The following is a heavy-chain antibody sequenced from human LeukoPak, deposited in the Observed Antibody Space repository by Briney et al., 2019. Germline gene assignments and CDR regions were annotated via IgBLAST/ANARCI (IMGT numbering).Heavy chain of an antibody. CDR1: GGSTSSSSYY. V-gene: IGHV4-39*01. CDR2: IYYSGST. CDR3: ARRRVVPAAILSYYYYGMDV. Sequence: SETLPLTCTVSGGSTSSSSYYWGWIRQPPGKGLEWIGSIYYSGSTYYNPSLKSRVTISVDTSKNQFSLKLSSVTAADTAVYYCARRRVVPAAILSYYYYGMDVWGQGTTVTVSS. J-gene: IGHJ6*02. D-gene: IGHD2-2*02.